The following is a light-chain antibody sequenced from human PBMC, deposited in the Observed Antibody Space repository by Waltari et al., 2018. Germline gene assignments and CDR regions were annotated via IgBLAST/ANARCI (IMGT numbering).Light chain of an antibody. CDR3: QQYNNWPL. J-gene: IGKJ3*01. V-gene: IGKV3-15*01. CDR1: QSVGSD. Sequence: ELVMTQSPATLSVSPGERATISCRASQSVGSDLAWYQQKPGQAPRLLIYATSTRATGIPARFSGSGSGTEFTLTITSLQSEDFAVYYCQQYNNWPLFGPGTKVDIK. CDR2: ATS.